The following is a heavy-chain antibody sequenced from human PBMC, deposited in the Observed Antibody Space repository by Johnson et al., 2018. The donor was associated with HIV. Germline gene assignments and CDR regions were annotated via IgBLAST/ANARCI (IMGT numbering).Heavy chain of an antibody. V-gene: IGHV3-30*02. CDR3: ARDREYGLAWGWALDI. CDR1: GFTFSSYG. D-gene: IGHD6-19*01. J-gene: IGHJ3*02. Sequence: QVQLVESGGGVVQPGGSLRLSCAASGFTFSSYGMHWVRQAPGKGLEWVAFIRYDGSNKYYADSVKGRFTISRDNSKNTLYLQMNSLRAEDTAVYYCARDREYGLAWGWALDIWGQGTMVTVSS. CDR2: IRYDGSNK.